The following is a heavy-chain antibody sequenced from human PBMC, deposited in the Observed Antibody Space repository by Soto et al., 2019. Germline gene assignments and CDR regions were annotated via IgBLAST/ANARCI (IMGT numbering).Heavy chain of an antibody. CDR3: ARAGPPYYCGRAA. Sequence: QVQLVESGGGVVQPGRSLRLSCAASGFTFSSYAMHWVRQAPGKGLEWVAVISYDGSNKYYADSVKGRFTISRDNSKNTVYRQINTQRAEETVGDYGARAGPPYYCGRAAWVQGTTVPVPS. CDR1: GFTFSSYA. J-gene: IGHJ6*02. V-gene: IGHV3-30-3*01. CDR2: ISYDGSNK.